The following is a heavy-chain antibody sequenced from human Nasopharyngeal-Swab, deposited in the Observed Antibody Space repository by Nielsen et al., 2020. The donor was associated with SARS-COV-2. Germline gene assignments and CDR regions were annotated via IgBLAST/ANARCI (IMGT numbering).Heavy chain of an antibody. CDR2: ISSSSSTI. V-gene: IGHV3-48*02. Sequence: GESLKISCAASGFTFSSYGMNWVRQAPGKGLEWVSYISSSSSTIYYADSVKGRFTISRDNAKNSLYLQMNSLRDEDTALYYCARFPRVTTTEDYYYYGMDVWGQGTTVTVSS. CDR1: GFTFSSYG. D-gene: IGHD4-17*01. J-gene: IGHJ6*02. CDR3: ARFPRVTTTEDYYYYGMDV.